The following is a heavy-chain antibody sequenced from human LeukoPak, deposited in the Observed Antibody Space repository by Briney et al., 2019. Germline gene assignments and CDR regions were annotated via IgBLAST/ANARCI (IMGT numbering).Heavy chain of an antibody. V-gene: IGHV1-8*02. CDR2: MNPNSGNT. D-gene: IGHD1-26*01. CDR1: GYTFTSYD. J-gene: IGHJ4*02. CDR3: ARENSGSYHFDY. Sequence: ASVKVSCKASGYTFTSYDINWVRQATGQGLEWMGWMNPNSGNTGYAQKFQGRVTMTRNTSISTAYMELSSLRSEDTAVYYCARENSGSYHFDYWGQGTLVTVSS.